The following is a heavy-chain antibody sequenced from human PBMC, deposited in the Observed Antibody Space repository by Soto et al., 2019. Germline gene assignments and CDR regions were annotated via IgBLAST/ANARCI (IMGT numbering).Heavy chain of an antibody. V-gene: IGHV4-39*01. CDR3: ARQRTSVVTQAYFDV. CDR1: GGSINDFAYY. J-gene: IGHJ4*02. CDR2: VYHNENT. Sequence: LETLSLTCTFSGGSINDFAYYWGWIRQAPGKGLEWIGTVYHNENTYYNPSLKSRITISADTAKNQFSLNLKSVTAADTALYFCARQRTSVVTQAYFDVWGPGSLVTVSS. D-gene: IGHD2-21*02.